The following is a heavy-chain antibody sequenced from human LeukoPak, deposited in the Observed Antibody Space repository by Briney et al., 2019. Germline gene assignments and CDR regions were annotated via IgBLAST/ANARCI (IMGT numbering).Heavy chain of an antibody. J-gene: IGHJ3*02. Sequence: GGSLRLSCAASGFTFSSYSMNWVRQAPGKGLEWVSSISSSNSHIYYADSVKGRFTISRDNAKNSLYLQMNSLRAEDTAVYYCARDRWFRDPDAFDIWGQGTMVTVSS. CDR1: GFTFSSYS. D-gene: IGHD3-10*01. V-gene: IGHV3-21*01. CDR2: ISSSNSHI. CDR3: ARDRWFRDPDAFDI.